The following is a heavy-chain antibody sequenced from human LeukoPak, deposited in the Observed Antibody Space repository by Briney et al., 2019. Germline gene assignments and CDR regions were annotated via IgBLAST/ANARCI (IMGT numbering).Heavy chain of an antibody. V-gene: IGHV3-30-3*01. CDR1: GFTFSDYA. CDR3: ARNPYGDYYFDY. J-gene: IGHJ4*02. Sequence: GRSLRLSCAASGFTFSDYAMHWVRQAPGKGLEWVAVISYDGSNKYYADSVKGRFTISRDNSKNTLYLQMNSLRGEDTAVYYCARNPYGDYYFDYWGQGTLVTVSS. CDR2: ISYDGSNK. D-gene: IGHD4-17*01.